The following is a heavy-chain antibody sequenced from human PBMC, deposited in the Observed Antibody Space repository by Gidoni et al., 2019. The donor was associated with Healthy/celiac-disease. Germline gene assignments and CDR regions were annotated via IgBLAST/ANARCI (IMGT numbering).Heavy chain of an antibody. Sequence: QVQLQESGPGLVKSSETLSLTCIVSGGSMSSYYLTWIRQPPGKGLEWIGYIYSNGKLDYNPSLKSRITISVETSRSQFSLKFNSVTAADTAVYYCARGRTYSYYWGQGTLVTVSS. CDR1: GGSMSSYY. CDR2: IYSNGKL. CDR3: ARGRTYSYY. D-gene: IGHD2-21*01. V-gene: IGHV4-59*01. J-gene: IGHJ4*02.